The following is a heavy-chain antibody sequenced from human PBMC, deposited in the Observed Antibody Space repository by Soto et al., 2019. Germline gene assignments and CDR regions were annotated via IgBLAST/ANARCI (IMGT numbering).Heavy chain of an antibody. Sequence: VQLLESGGGLVQPGGSLRLSCAASGFTFSNYAMSWVRQAPGKGLEWVSAVSGSGGNTYYADSVQGRFTISRDNSKNLLNLQMNSLRAEDTAVYYCAKLNLFVSAAAGRGPFDYWCQGTLVTVSS. CDR3: AKLNLFVSAAAGRGPFDY. V-gene: IGHV3-23*01. J-gene: IGHJ4*02. CDR2: VSGSGGNT. CDR1: GFTFSNYA. D-gene: IGHD6-13*01.